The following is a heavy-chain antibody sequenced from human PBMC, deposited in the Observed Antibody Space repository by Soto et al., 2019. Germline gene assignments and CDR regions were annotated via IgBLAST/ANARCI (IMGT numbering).Heavy chain of an antibody. CDR3: ARGPVVVPAAIENWFDP. CDR2: IIPIFGTA. Sequence: ASVKVSCKASGGTFSSYAISWVRQAPGQGLEWMGGIIPIFGTANYAQKFQGRVTITADESTSTAYMELSSLRSEDTAVYYCARGPVVVPAAIENWFDPWGQGTLVTVSS. V-gene: IGHV1-69*13. CDR1: GGTFSSYA. D-gene: IGHD2-2*01. J-gene: IGHJ5*02.